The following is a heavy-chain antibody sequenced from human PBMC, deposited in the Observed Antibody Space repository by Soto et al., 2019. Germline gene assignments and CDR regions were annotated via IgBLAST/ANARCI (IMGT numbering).Heavy chain of an antibody. D-gene: IGHD2-8*01. Sequence: QVQFVQSGAEVRKPGASVRVSCKPSGYTLTNYAIQWVRQAAGQSLEWLAWIDPGSGKATYSQKVQGRIIVSRDNSASTFYMDLSSLTSEDTAAYFCTRDLNGGNPFDHWGQGVLVTVSS. J-gene: IGHJ4*02. CDR1: GYTLTNYA. CDR2: IDPGSGKA. V-gene: IGHV1-3*01. CDR3: TRDLNGGNPFDH.